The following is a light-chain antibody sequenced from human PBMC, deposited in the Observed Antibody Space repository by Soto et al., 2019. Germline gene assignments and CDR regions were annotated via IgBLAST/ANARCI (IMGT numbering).Light chain of an antibody. CDR3: QQYGSSSWT. V-gene: IGKV3-20*01. Sequence: EIVMTQSPGTLSLSPGERATLSCRASQSVSSSYLAWYQQKPGQAPRLLIYGASSRATGNPDRFGGSGSGTDFTLTISRLEPEDFAVYYCQQYGSSSWTFGQGTKVDIK. CDR1: QSVSSSY. J-gene: IGKJ1*01. CDR2: GAS.